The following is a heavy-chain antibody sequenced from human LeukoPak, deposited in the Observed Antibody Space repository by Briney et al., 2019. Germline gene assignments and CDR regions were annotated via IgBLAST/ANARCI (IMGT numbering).Heavy chain of an antibody. Sequence: GGSLRLSCAASGFTFSSYGMNWVRQAPGKGLEWVSAISGSGGSTYYADSVKGRFTISRDNSKNTLYLQMNSLRAEGTAVYYRAKDTLAYCGGDCYPGDDYWGQGTLVTVSS. V-gene: IGHV3-23*01. J-gene: IGHJ4*02. CDR1: GFTFSSYG. D-gene: IGHD2-21*02. CDR2: ISGSGGST. CDR3: AKDTLAYCGGDCYPGDDY.